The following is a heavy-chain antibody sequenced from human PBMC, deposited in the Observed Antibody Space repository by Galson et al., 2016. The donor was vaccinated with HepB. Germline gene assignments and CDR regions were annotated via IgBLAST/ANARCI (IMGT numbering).Heavy chain of an antibody. V-gene: IGHV3-53*01. Sequence: LRLSCAVSGFSVSINYMSWVRQAPGKGLEWVSVMYSGGGTSYAYSVQGRCTIPSDNSKNTLYLQMNSLRAEDAAVYYCTRVLQWFGERWFDPWGQGTLVTVSS. J-gene: IGHJ5*02. CDR1: GFSVSINY. CDR3: TRVLQWFGERWFDP. CDR2: MYSGGGT. D-gene: IGHD3-10*01.